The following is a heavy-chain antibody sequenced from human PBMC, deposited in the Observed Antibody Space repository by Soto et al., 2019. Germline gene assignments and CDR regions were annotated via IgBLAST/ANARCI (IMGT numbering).Heavy chain of an antibody. CDR1: GFTFSSYG. J-gene: IGHJ4*02. D-gene: IGHD6-13*01. V-gene: IGHV3-33*01. Sequence: QVQLVESGGGVVQPGRSLRLSCAASGFTFSSYGMHWVRQAPGKGLEWVAVIWYDGSNKYYVDSVKGRFTISRDNSKNTSYLQMNSLRAEDTAAYYCARDQGGYFDDWGQGTLVTVSS. CDR2: IWYDGSNK. CDR3: ARDQGGYFDD.